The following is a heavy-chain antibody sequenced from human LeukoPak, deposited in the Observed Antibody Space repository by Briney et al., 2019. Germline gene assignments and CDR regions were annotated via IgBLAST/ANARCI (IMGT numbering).Heavy chain of an antibody. D-gene: IGHD6-13*01. CDR3: ARVKQQLVRLLCRDATYYYYYYMDV. Sequence: GGSLRLSCAAPGLTLSAYAMSWVRKAPGKGLEWVANIKQDGSETHYVHSVKGRSSMSRHQAKNSLFMQINSPTAEDTAVYFCARVKQQLVRLLCRDATYYYYYYMDVWGKGTTVTVSS. V-gene: IGHV3-7*01. CDR1: GLTLSAYA. J-gene: IGHJ6*03. CDR2: IKQDGSET.